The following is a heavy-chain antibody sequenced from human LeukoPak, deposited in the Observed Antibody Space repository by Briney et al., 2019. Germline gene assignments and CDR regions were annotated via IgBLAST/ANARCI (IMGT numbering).Heavy chain of an antibody. CDR3: ARVELGYDYVWGSYRYVSYMDV. V-gene: IGHV3-23*01. CDR1: GFTFSSYG. CDR2: ISGSGGST. D-gene: IGHD3-16*02. J-gene: IGHJ6*03. Sequence: GGSLRLSCAASGFTFSSYGMSWVRQAPGKGLEWVSAISGSGGSTYYADSVKGRFTISRDNAKNSLYLQMNSLRAEDTAVYYCARVELGYDYVWGSYRYVSYMDVWGKGTTVTVSS.